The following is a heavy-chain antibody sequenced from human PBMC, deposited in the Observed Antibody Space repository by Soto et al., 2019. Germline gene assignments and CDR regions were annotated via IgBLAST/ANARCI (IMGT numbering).Heavy chain of an antibody. CDR3: AREKTSWFDP. CDR2: INWNGYST. J-gene: IGHJ5*02. V-gene: IGHV3-20*01. Sequence: GGSLRLSCAASGFSFDDYGMSWVRQAPGKGLEWVSIINWNGYSTTYADSVKGRFTISRDNAKNSLYLQMNSLRAEDTAFYHWAREKTSWFDPWGQGTLVTVSS. D-gene: IGHD4-17*01. CDR1: GFSFDDYG.